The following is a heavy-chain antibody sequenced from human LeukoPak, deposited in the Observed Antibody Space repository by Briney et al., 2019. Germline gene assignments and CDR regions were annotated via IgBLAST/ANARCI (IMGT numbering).Heavy chain of an antibody. J-gene: IGHJ4*02. Sequence: GGSLRLSCAASGFTFNIYAMSWVRQAPGRGLEWVSSISSKSDYTFYAGSVKGRFTISRDNSRNALYLQMNSLRAEDTAIYYCAKDRPNYYESNGHYYRRDGDCWGQGTLVTVSS. CDR3: AKDRPNYYESNGHYYRRDGDC. CDR2: ISSKSDYT. V-gene: IGHV3-23*01. D-gene: IGHD3-22*01. CDR1: GFTFNIYA.